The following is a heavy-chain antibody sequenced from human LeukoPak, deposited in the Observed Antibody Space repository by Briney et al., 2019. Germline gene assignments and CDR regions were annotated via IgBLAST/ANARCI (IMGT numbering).Heavy chain of an antibody. CDR3: ARGQIQLWPRYFDY. CDR1: GGSISSSSYY. J-gene: IGHJ4*02. CDR2: IYTSGST. Sequence: SETLSLTCTVSGGSISSSSYYWGWIRQPPGKGLEWIGRIYTSGSTNYNPSLKSRVTISVDTSKNQFSLKLSSVTTADTAVYYCARGQIQLWPRYFDYWGQGTLVTVSS. D-gene: IGHD5-18*01. V-gene: IGHV4-39*07.